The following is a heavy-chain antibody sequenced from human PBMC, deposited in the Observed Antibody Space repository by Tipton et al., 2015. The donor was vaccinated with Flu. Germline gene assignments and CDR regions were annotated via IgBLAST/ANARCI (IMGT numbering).Heavy chain of an antibody. Sequence: TLSLTCTVSGGSISGYYWSWIRQPPGKGLEWIGYMHYGGSANYSPSLKSRVTISLDTSKNQFSLWLKSVTTADTAVYYCARNEHMGPYDYWGQGSLVIVSS. V-gene: IGHV4-59*01. J-gene: IGHJ4*02. CDR2: MHYGGSA. D-gene: IGHD1-1*01. CDR3: ARNEHMGPYDY. CDR1: GGSISGYY.